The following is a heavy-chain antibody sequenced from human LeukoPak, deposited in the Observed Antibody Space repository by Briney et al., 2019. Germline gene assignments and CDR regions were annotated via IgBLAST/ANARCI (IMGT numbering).Heavy chain of an antibody. CDR2: IIPIFGTA. CDR1: GGTFSSYA. CDR3: ARDSRHYYGSGSTYYYYYGMDV. J-gene: IGHJ6*02. Sequence: SVKVSCKASGGTFSSYAISWVRQAPGQGLEWMGGIIPIFGTANYAQKFQGRVTITADESTSTAYMELSSLRSEDTAVYYCARDSRHYYGSGSTYYYYYGMDVWGQGTTVTVSS. V-gene: IGHV1-69*01. D-gene: IGHD3-10*01.